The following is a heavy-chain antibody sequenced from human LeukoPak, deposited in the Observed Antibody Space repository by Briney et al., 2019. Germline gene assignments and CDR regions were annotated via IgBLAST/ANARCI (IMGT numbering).Heavy chain of an antibody. D-gene: IGHD3-10*01. CDR1: GGSFSGYY. CDR3: ARGYYYGSGSYSGLDY. J-gene: IGHJ4*02. CDR2: INHSGST. V-gene: IGHV4-34*01. Sequence: PSETLSLTCAVYGGSFSGYYWSWIRQPPGKGLEWIGEINHSGSTNYTPSLKSRVTISVDTSKNQFSLKLSSVTAADTAVYYCARGYYYGSGSYSGLDYWGQGTLVTVSS.